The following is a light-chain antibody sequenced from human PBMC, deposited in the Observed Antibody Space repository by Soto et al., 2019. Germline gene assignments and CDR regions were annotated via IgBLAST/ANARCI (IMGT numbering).Light chain of an antibody. CDR2: GAA. CDR3: QHYGSSPLT. Sequence: IVLTQSPGTLSVSPGERATLSCRASQSVSGSHLAWYQQKPGQATRLLLYGAATRATGIPDRFSGSGSGTDVTLTISRVEPEDYCVYYCQHYGSSPLTFGGGTKVEIK. CDR1: QSVSGSH. V-gene: IGKV3-20*01. J-gene: IGKJ4*01.